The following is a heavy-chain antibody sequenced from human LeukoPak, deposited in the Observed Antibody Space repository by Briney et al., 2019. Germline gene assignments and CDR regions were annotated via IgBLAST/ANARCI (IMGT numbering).Heavy chain of an antibody. CDR2: IIPIFGTA. CDR3: ARDPVYCGSTSCYLY. D-gene: IGHD2-2*01. Sequence: SVKVSCKASGGTFSSYAISWVRQAPGQGLEWMGRIIPIFGTANYAQKFQGRVTITTDESTSTAYMELSSLRSEDTAVYYCARDPVYCGSTSCYLYWGQGTLVTVSS. J-gene: IGHJ4*02. CDR1: GGTFSSYA. V-gene: IGHV1-69*05.